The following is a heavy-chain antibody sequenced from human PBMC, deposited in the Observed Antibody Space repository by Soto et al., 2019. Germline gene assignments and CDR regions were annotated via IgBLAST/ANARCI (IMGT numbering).Heavy chain of an antibody. J-gene: IGHJ4*02. D-gene: IGHD3-10*01. CDR3: ARDGSERPATY. CDR1: GGSISSGGYS. V-gene: IGHV4-30-2*01. Sequence: SETLSLTCAVSGGSISSGGYSWSWIRQPSGKGLEWIGYIYHSGTTNYSPSLKSRVTISVDTSKNQFSLKLNSVTAADTAVYYCARDGSERPATYWGQGILVTVSS. CDR2: IYHSGTT.